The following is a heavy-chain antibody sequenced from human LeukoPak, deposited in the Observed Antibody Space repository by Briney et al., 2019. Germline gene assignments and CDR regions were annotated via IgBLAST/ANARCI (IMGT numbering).Heavy chain of an antibody. CDR3: ARDNRYCNGGYCSNWFDP. Sequence: PSETLSLTCTVSGDSISGRHYWGWIRPPPGRGLELVASVHYTGSAYYNPSLESRISISTDTSKNRFSLRLTSVTAADTAVYYCARDNRYCNGGYCSNWFDPWGQGTLVTVSS. CDR1: GDSISGRHY. J-gene: IGHJ5*02. V-gene: IGHV4-38-2*02. D-gene: IGHD2-15*01. CDR2: VHYTGSA.